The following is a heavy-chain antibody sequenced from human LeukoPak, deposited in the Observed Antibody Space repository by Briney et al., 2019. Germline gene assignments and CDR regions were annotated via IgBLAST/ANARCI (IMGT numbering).Heavy chain of an antibody. D-gene: IGHD1-26*01. CDR2: IYPGGSDT. J-gene: IGHJ3*02. CDR3: ASQGLLRGAFDI. CDR1: GSSFTSFW. V-gene: IGHV5-51*01. Sequence: GGSLQISCKGSGSSFTSFWIGWVRQMPGKGLEWMGIIYPGGSDTRYSPSFQGQVTISANKSISTAYLQWSSLKASDTAMYYCASQGLLRGAFDIWGQGTMVTVSS.